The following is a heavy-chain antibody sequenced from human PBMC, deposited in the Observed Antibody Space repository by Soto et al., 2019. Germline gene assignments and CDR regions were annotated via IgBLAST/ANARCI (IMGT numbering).Heavy chain of an antibody. CDR1: GYTFTSYC. D-gene: IGHD6-19*01. CDR3: ARDSVVAGFKLPFQH. V-gene: IGHV1-18*01. Sequence: GASVKVSCKASGYTFTSYCISWVRHAPGQGLEWMGWISAYNGNTNYAQKLQGRVTMTTDTSTSTAYMELRSLRSDDTAVYYCARDSVVAGFKLPFQHWGQGTLVTVSS. CDR2: ISAYNGNT. J-gene: IGHJ1*01.